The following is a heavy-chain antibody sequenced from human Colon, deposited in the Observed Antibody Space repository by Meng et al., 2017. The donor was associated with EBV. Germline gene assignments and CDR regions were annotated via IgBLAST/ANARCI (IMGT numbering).Heavy chain of an antibody. CDR2: IIHTGST. J-gene: IGHJ4*02. Sequence: QVQLQGSGPGLVKPPGTLLLTCTVSGDSISGDNWWSWVRQPPGKGLEWIGEIIHTGSTNYNPSLGSRVTISIDNSKNQFSLTLTSVTAADTAVYYCARRGFDVWSGSPELDFWGQGILVTVSS. D-gene: IGHD3-3*01. CDR1: GDSISGDNW. CDR3: ARRGFDVWSGSPELDF. V-gene: IGHV4-4*03.